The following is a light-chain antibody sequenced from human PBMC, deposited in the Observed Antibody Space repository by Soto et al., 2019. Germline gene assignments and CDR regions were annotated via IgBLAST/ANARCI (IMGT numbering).Light chain of an antibody. CDR3: QQYDIWPPYT. J-gene: IGKJ2*01. Sequence: EIVLTQSPGPLSLSPVESATESCRASQNIRSSLAWYQQRPGQAPRLLIYDASTRATGIPPRFSGGGSGTEFTVTISSLQSEDFAIYYCQQYDIWPPYTFGQGTKVDIK. V-gene: IGKV3-15*01. CDR2: DAS. CDR1: QNIRSS.